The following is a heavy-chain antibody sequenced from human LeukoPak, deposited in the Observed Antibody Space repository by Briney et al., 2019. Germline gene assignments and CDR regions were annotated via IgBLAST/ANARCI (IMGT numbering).Heavy chain of an antibody. CDR2: IWYDGSNR. J-gene: IGHJ4*02. V-gene: IGHV3-33*01. CDR1: GFTFSSYG. CDR3: ARASDHYDTYPDS. D-gene: IGHD3-22*01. Sequence: PGRSLRLSCAASGFTFSSYGMHWVRQAPGKGLEWVALIWYDGSNRHYADSVKGRFTISRDTSKNTLYLQMNSLRAEDTAVYYCARASDHYDTYPDSWGQGTLVTVSS.